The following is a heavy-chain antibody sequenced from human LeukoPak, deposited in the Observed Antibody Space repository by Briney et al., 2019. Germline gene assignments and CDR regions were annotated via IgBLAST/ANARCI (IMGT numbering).Heavy chain of an antibody. Sequence: ASVKICCRASGYSFTAQYMHWLRQATVQGREWMGWMNPNSGNQGYAQKFQGRVTMTRNTSISTAYMELRSLRSEDTAVYYCARDYDSSGYEVDYWGQGTLVTVSS. CDR3: ARDYDSSGYEVDY. J-gene: IGHJ4*02. V-gene: IGHV1-8*02. CDR2: MNPNSGNQ. CDR1: GYSFTAQY. D-gene: IGHD3-22*01.